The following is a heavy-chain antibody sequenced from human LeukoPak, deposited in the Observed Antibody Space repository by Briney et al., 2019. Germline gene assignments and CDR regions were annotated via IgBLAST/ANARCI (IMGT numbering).Heavy chain of an antibody. Sequence: SETLSLTCTVSGDSISSSGYYWGWIRQPPGKGLEWIGSIYSSGSTYHNQSLKSRVTISVDTSKNQFSLKLSSVTAADTAVYYCAKGEDTAMVILDYWGQGTLVTVSS. CDR3: AKGEDTAMVILDY. CDR2: IYSSGST. J-gene: IGHJ4*02. V-gene: IGHV4-39*07. CDR1: GDSISSSGYY. D-gene: IGHD5-18*01.